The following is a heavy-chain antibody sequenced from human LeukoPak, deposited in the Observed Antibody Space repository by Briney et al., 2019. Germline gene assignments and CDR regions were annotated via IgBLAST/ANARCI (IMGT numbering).Heavy chain of an antibody. V-gene: IGHV4-39*07. J-gene: IGHJ4*02. CDR2: INHSGST. Sequence: PSETLSLTCTVSGGSISSSSYYWGWIRQPPGKGLEWIGEINHSGSTNYNPSLKSRVTISVDTSKNQFSLKLSSVTAADTAVYYCARRGSDRLRYFDWLLLRWFYFDYWGQGTLVTVSS. CDR1: GGSISSSSYY. D-gene: IGHD3-9*01. CDR3: ARRGSDRLRYFDWLLLRWFYFDY.